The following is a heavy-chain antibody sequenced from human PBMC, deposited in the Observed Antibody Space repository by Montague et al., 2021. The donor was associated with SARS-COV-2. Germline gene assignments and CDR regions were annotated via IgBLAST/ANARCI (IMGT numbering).Heavy chain of an antibody. J-gene: IGHJ2*01. CDR3: ARIPEYSSGGGPDWYFDL. CDR2: IDWDDDT. V-gene: IGHV2-70*01. CDR1: GFSVSTSALC. Sequence: PALVKPTQTLTLTCTFSGFSVSTSALCVSWIRQPPGKALEWLALIDWDDDTYYSTSLKTRLAISKDTSKNQVVLTMTDMDPVDTGTYYCARIPEYSSGGGPDWYFDLWGRGTLVPVSS. D-gene: IGHD6-19*01.